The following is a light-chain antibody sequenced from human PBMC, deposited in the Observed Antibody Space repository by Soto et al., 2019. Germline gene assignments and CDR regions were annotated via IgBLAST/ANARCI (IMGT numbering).Light chain of an antibody. CDR3: QQYNSYEYT. V-gene: IGKV1-5*01. Sequence: DIQMTQSPSTLSASVGDTVTITCRASQSISSWLAWYQQKPGKAPKLLIYDASSLESGVPSRFSGSGSGTEFTLTISSLQPDDFATYYGQQYNSYEYTFGQGTKLEIK. CDR1: QSISSW. J-gene: IGKJ2*01. CDR2: DAS.